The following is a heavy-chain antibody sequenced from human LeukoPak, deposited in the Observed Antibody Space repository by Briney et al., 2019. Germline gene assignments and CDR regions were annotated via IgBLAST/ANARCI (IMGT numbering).Heavy chain of an antibody. CDR3: ALLGSTVLDY. D-gene: IGHD4-17*01. J-gene: IGHJ4*02. CDR1: GYTFTSNY. CDR2: IYPRDGST. Sequence: ASVKVSCKASGYTFTSNYIHWVRRAPGQGLEWMGMIYPRDGSTSYAQKFQGRVTVTRDTSTSTVHMELSGLRSEDTAVYYCALLGSTVLDYWGQGTLVTVSS. V-gene: IGHV1-46*01.